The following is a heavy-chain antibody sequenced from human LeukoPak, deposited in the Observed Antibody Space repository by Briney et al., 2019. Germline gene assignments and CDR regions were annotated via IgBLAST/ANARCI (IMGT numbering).Heavy chain of an antibody. Sequence: GGSLRLSCAASGFTFDDYAMHWVRQAPGKGLEWVSGISWNSGSIGYADSVKGRFTISRDNAKNSLYLQMNSLRAEDTALYYCARDSAVAAAGNFDYWGQGTLVTVSS. V-gene: IGHV3-9*01. D-gene: IGHD6-13*01. CDR2: ISWNSGSI. CDR1: GFTFDDYA. CDR3: ARDSAVAAAGNFDY. J-gene: IGHJ4*02.